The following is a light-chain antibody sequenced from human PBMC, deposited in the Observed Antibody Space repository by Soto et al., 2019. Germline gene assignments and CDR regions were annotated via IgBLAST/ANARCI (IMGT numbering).Light chain of an antibody. CDR2: DAY. J-gene: IGKJ4*01. CDR1: QSVTSNF. V-gene: IGKV3D-20*01. Sequence: EIVLTQSPATLSLSPGERATLSCGASQSVTSNFLAWYQQKPGLAPRLLIYDAYRKATGIPDRFRGSGSGTDFTHTISRLESEDSAVYYCQQYGTSRKLTFGGGTKVEIK. CDR3: QQYGTSRKLT.